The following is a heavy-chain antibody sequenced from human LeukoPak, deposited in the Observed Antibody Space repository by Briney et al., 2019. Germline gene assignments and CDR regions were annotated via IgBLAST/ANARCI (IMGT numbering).Heavy chain of an antibody. CDR1: GFTFSSYE. V-gene: IGHV3-48*03. CDR2: ISSSGSTI. J-gene: IGHJ4*02. Sequence: GGSLRLSCAASGFTFSSYEMNWVRQASGKGLEWVSYISSSGSTIYYADSVKDRFTISRDNAKNSLYLQMNSLRAEDTAVYYCARDGTGYYDFWSGRVNYFDYWGQGTLVTVSS. CDR3: ARDGTGYYDFWSGRVNYFDY. D-gene: IGHD3-3*01.